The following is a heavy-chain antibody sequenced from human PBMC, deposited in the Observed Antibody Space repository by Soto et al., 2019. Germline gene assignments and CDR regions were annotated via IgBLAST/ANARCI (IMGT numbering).Heavy chain of an antibody. V-gene: IGHV4-31*11. Sequence: SESLSLTCAVSGVSISSGGYYWSWIRQHPGKGLEWIGYIYYSGSTYYNPSLKSRVTISVDTSKNQFSLKLSSVTAADTAVYYCARDRLATGFECFDPWGHGTLVTVSS. CDR1: GVSISSGGYY. D-gene: IGHD5-12*01. J-gene: IGHJ5*02. CDR2: IYYSGST. CDR3: ARDRLATGFECFDP.